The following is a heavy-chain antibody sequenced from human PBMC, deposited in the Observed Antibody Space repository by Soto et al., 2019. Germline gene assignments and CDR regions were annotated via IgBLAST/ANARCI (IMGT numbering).Heavy chain of an antibody. J-gene: IGHJ4*02. D-gene: IGHD5-12*01. CDR2: IYYSGST. Sequence: SETLSLTCTVSGGSISSSSYYWGWTRQPPGKGLEWIGSIYYSGSTYYNPSLKSRVTISVDTSKNQFSLKLSSVTAADTVEYYCALEMATIFIFDYWGQGTPVTVSS. CDR1: GGSISSSSYY. V-gene: IGHV4-39*01. CDR3: ALEMATIFIFDY.